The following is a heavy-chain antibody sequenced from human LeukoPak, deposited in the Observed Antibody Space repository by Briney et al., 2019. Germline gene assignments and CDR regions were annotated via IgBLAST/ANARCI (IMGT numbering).Heavy chain of an antibody. CDR1: GFTFSSYG. V-gene: IGHV3-23*01. CDR3: AKGDRGPSWYFDY. Sequence: GRSLRLSCAASGFTFSSYGMSWVRQAPGKGLEWVSAISGSGGSTYYADSVKGRFTISRDNSKNTLYLQMNSLRAEDTAVYYCAKGDRGPSWYFDYWGQGTLVTVSS. J-gene: IGHJ4*02. CDR2: ISGSGGST. D-gene: IGHD2-15*01.